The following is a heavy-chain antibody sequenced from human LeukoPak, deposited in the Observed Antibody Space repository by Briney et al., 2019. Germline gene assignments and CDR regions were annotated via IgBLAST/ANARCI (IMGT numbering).Heavy chain of an antibody. J-gene: IGHJ4*02. CDR3: AKDGETYCSSTSCKPDY. CDR2: ISGSGGST. V-gene: IGHV3-23*01. CDR1: GFTFSSYA. D-gene: IGHD2-2*01. Sequence: PGGSLRLSCAASGFTFSSYAMSWVRQAPGKGLEWVSAISGSGGSTYYADSVKGRFTISRDNSKNTLYLQMNSLRAEDTAVYYCAKDGETYCSSTSCKPDYWGQGTLDTVSS.